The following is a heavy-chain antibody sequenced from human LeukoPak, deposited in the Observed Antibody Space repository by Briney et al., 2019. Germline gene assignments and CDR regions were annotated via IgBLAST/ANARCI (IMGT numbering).Heavy chain of an antibody. V-gene: IGHV4-38-2*01. CDR1: GHSISSGYY. CDR3: ATHNDFWSGYYAYYFDY. J-gene: IGHJ4*02. Sequence: SETLSLTCAVSGHSISSGYYWGWIRQPPGKGLEWIGSIYHSGSTYYNPSLKSRVTISVDTSKNQFPLKLSSVTAADTAVYYCATHNDFWSGYYAYYFDYWGQGTLVTVSS. D-gene: IGHD3-3*01. CDR2: IYHSGST.